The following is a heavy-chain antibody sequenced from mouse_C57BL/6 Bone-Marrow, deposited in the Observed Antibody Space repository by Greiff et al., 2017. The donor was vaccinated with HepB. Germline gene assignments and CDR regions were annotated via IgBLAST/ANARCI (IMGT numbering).Heavy chain of an antibody. CDR3: ARRNYYGSSLYAMDY. D-gene: IGHD1-1*01. V-gene: IGHV2-2*01. CDR2: IWSGGST. Sequence: VQLVESGPGLVQPSQSLSITCTVSGFSLTSYGVHWVRQSPGKGLEWLGVIWSGGSTDYNAAFISRLSISKDNSKSQVFFKMNSLQADDTAIYYCARRNYYGSSLYAMDYWGQGTSVTVSS. J-gene: IGHJ4*01. CDR1: GFSLTSYG.